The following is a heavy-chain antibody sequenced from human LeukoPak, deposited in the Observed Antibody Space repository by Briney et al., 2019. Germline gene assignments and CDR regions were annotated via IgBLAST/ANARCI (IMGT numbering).Heavy chain of an antibody. V-gene: IGHV1-46*01. CDR2: INPSGGST. CDR3: ARDVRITGTRTQIHNWFDP. CDR1: GYTFTSYY. D-gene: IGHD1-7*01. J-gene: IGHJ5*02. Sequence: ASVKVSCKASGYTFTSYYMHWVRQAPGQGLEWMGIINPSGGSTSYAQKSQGRVTMTRDMSTSTVYMELSSLRSEDTAVYYCARDVRITGTRTQIHNWFDPWGQGTLVTVSS.